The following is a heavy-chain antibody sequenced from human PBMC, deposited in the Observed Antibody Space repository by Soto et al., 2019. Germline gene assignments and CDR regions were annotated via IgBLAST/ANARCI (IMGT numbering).Heavy chain of an antibody. J-gene: IGHJ6*02. V-gene: IGHV1-69*12. CDR2: IIPIFETP. CDR1: GDSFTRTH. CDR3: ARGGDGMDV. D-gene: IGHD3-10*01. Sequence: QVLLVQSGPEAKKPGSSVKVSCKASGDSFTRTHLSWVRQAPGRGLEWMGGIIPIFETPSPARKFRGRLTITEDESTTTVHMELSSLRSDDTAIYYCARGGDGMDVWGLGTTVTVSS.